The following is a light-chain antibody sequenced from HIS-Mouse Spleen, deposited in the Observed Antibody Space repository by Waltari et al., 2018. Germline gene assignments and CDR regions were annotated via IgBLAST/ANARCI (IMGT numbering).Light chain of an antibody. CDR2: EGS. CDR3: CSYAGSSTWV. CDR1: SSAVGRYNL. J-gene: IGLJ3*02. V-gene: IGLV2-23*01. Sequence: QSALTQPASVSGSPGQRITIPRIGTSSAVGRYNLVSWYQQHPGKAPKLMIYEGSKRPSGVSNRFSGSKSGNTASLTISGLQAEDEADYYCCSYAGSSTWVFGGGTKLTVL.